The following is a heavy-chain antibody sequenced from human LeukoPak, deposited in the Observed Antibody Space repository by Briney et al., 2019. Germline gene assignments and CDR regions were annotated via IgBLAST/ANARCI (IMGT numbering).Heavy chain of an antibody. V-gene: IGHV3-30-3*01. D-gene: IGHD6-13*01. Sequence: GGSLRLSCAASGFTFSSYAMHWVRQAPGKGLEWVAVISYDGSNKYYADSVKGRLTISRDNSKNTLYLQMNSLRAEDTAVYYCARVFKAAAFDYWGQGTLVTVSS. CDR3: ARVFKAAAFDY. J-gene: IGHJ4*02. CDR2: ISYDGSNK. CDR1: GFTFSSYA.